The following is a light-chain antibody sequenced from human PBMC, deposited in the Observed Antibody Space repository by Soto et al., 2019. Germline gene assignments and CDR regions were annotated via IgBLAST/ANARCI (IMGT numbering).Light chain of an antibody. CDR3: ISYEGSNNLV. Sequence: QSVLTQPPSASGSPGQSVTISCTGTSSDVGGYNYVSWYQQHPGKAPKLMIYEVSKRPSGIPDRFSGSKSGNTASLTVSGLQAEDESDYCCISYEGSNNLVFGGGTKLTVL. CDR1: SSDVGGYNY. V-gene: IGLV2-8*01. CDR2: EVS. J-gene: IGLJ2*01.